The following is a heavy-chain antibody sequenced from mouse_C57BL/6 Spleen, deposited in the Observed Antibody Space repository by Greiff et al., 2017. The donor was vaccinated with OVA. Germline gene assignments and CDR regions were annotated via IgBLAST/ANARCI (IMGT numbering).Heavy chain of an antibody. J-gene: IGHJ3*01. Sequence: QVQLQQPGAELVRPGSSLKLSCKASGYTFTSYWMGWVKQRPGQGLEWIGNIYPSDSETHYNQKFKDKATLTVDKSSSTAYMQLSSLTSEDSAVDYCARRDCNPFAYWGQGTLVTVSA. CDR2: IYPSDSET. V-gene: IGHV1-61*01. CDR1: GYTFTSYW. D-gene: IGHD2-1*01. CDR3: ARRDCNPFAY.